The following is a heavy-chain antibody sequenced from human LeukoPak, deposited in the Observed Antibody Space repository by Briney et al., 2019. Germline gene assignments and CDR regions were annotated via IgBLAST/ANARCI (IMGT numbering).Heavy chain of an antibody. J-gene: IGHJ3*02. CDR2: ISYDGSNK. Sequence: GGSLRLSCAASGFTFSSYAMHWVRQAPGKGLEWVAVISYDGSNKYYADSVKGRFTISRDNSKNTLYLQMNSLRAEDTAVYYCAREGSSTLFGAFDIWGQGTMVTVSS. CDR3: AREGSSTLFGAFDI. D-gene: IGHD2-2*01. V-gene: IGHV3-30-3*01. CDR1: GFTFSSYA.